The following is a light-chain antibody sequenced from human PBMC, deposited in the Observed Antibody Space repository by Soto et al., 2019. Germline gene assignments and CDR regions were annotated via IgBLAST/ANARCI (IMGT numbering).Light chain of an antibody. Sequence: QSVLTQPASVSGSPGQSITISCTGSSSDVGGYNYVSWYQQHPGKAPKLMIYDVSNRPSGISDRFSGSKSGNTASLTISGLQAENEADYYCNSYPSTNIYAFGIGTKVPVL. CDR3: NSYPSTNIYA. CDR2: DVS. V-gene: IGLV2-14*01. J-gene: IGLJ1*01. CDR1: SSDVGGYNY.